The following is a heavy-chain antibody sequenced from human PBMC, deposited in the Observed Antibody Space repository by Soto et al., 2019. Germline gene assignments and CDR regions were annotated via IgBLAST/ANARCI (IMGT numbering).Heavy chain of an antibody. CDR1: GYTFTSYG. CDR2: ISAYIGNT. V-gene: IGHV1-18*04. J-gene: IGHJ5*02. CDR3: ARGVGSCSGGSGYSEDNWFDP. Sequence: QVQLVQSGAEVKKPGASVKVSCKASGYTFTSYGISWVRQAPGQGLEWMGWISAYIGNTNYAQKHQGRVTMTTDTSTNTAYMQLRSLRSDDTAVYYCARGVGSCSGGSGYSEDNWFDPWGQGTLVTVSS. D-gene: IGHD2-15*01.